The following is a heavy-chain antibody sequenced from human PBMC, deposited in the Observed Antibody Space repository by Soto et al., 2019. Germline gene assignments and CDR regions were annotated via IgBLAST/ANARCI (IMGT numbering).Heavy chain of an antibody. CDR3: AREAGLTEAGQLFDP. J-gene: IGHJ5*02. D-gene: IGHD6-19*01. V-gene: IGHV4-4*07. CDR2: IYSGGST. CDR1: GGSISGYH. Sequence: QVQLQESGPGLVKPSETQSLTCTVSGGSISGYHWSWIRQPAGKGLEWIGRIYSGGSTNYSPSLKSRVTMSGDTSKNQVSLRLNSVTAADTAVYYCAREAGLTEAGQLFDPWGQGTLVTVSS.